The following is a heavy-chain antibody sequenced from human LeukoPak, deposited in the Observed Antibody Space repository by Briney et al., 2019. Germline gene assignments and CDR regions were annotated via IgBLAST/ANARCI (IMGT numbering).Heavy chain of an antibody. CDR3: AREGPMLRGVIGGKIDY. J-gene: IGHJ4*02. D-gene: IGHD3-10*01. CDR1: GFSFSDYD. Sequence: GGSLRLSCAASGFSFSDYDMSWIRQARGKGLEWVLYMIRGGSSISYADSVKGRFTISRDNAKNSVYLQMNSLRADDTAVYYCAREGPMLRGVIGGKIDYWGQGTLVTVSS. CDR2: MIRGGSSI. V-gene: IGHV3-11*01.